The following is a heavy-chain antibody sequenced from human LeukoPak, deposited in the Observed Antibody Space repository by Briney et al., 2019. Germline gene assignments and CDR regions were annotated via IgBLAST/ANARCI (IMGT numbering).Heavy chain of an antibody. V-gene: IGHV5-51*01. CDR2: IYPGDSDT. J-gene: IGHJ3*02. Sequence: GESLKISCKGSGYDFTFYWVAWVRQMPGKGLEWMRIIYPGDSDTRYSPSFQGQVTISADKSISTAYLQWNSLKASDTAMYYCARSYYDSSGYYSLGVLDIWGQGTVVTVSS. D-gene: IGHD3-22*01. CDR3: ARSYYDSSGYYSLGVLDI. CDR1: GYDFTFYW.